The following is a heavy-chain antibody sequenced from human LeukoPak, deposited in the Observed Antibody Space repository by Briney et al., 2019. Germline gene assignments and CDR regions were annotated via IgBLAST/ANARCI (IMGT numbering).Heavy chain of an antibody. V-gene: IGHV5-51*01. J-gene: IGHJ4*02. Sequence: GESLKISCKGSGYSFTSYWIGWVRQMPGKGLGWMGIIYPDDYDTRYSPSLQGQVTISADKSISTAYLQWSSLKASDPAMYFGVTDSGGGGYWGQGTLVTVSS. D-gene: IGHD3-16*01. CDR2: IYPDDYDT. CDR1: GYSFTSYW. CDR3: VTDSGGGGY.